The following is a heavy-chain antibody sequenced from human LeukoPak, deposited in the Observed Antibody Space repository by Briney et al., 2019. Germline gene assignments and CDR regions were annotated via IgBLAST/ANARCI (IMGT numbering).Heavy chain of an antibody. CDR2: IGTYDGHT. Sequence: ASVKASCKTSGYSFTDYIIAWVRQAPGQGLEWLGWIGTYDGHTSYAQKVQGRVTMTTDTSATTAYLEPRSLTSDDTALYYCARLMDNNYDGSAFDYWGQGTLVTVSS. J-gene: IGHJ4*02. D-gene: IGHD3-22*01. V-gene: IGHV1-18*01. CDR3: ARLMDNNYDGSAFDY. CDR1: GYSFTDYI.